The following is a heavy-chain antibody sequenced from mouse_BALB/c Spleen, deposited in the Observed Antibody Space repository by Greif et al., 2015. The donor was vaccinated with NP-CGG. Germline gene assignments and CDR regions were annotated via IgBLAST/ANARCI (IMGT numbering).Heavy chain of an antibody. Sequence: QVQLQQSGAELAKPGASVKMSCKASGYTFTSYWMHWVKQRPGQGLRWIGYINPSTGYTEYNQKFKDKATLTADKSSSTAYMQLSSLTSEGSAVYYCARDYDYWYFDVWGAGTTVTVSS. D-gene: IGHD2-4*01. J-gene: IGHJ1*01. CDR3: ARDYDYWYFDV. CDR1: GYTFTSYW. CDR2: INPSTGYT. V-gene: IGHV1-7*01.